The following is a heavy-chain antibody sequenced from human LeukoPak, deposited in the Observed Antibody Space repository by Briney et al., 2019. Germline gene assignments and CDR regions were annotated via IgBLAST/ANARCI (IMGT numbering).Heavy chain of an antibody. D-gene: IGHD5-12*01. V-gene: IGHV3-7*03. CDR1: GFTFSSYW. Sequence: GGSLRLSCEVSGFTFSSYWMNWVRQAPGKGLEWVANIKQDGSDKYYVDSVKGRFTVSRDNAKHSLYLQMNSLRAEDTALYYCARVSYRQDGMDVWGQGATVIVSS. CDR2: IKQDGSDK. J-gene: IGHJ6*02. CDR3: ARVSYRQDGMDV.